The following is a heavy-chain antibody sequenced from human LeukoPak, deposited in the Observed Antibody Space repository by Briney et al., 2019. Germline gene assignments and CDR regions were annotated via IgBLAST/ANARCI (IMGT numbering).Heavy chain of an antibody. V-gene: IGHV1-2*02. Sequence: ASVNVSCKASGYTFTGYYMHWVRQAPGQGLEWMGWINPNRGGTNYAQKFQGRVTMTRDTSISTAYMELSRLRSDDTAVYYCARDRTTSRYCSGGSCYSAWTDFDYWGQGTLVTVSS. J-gene: IGHJ4*02. CDR1: GYTFTGYY. D-gene: IGHD2-15*01. CDR2: INPNRGGT. CDR3: ARDRTTSRYCSGGSCYSAWTDFDY.